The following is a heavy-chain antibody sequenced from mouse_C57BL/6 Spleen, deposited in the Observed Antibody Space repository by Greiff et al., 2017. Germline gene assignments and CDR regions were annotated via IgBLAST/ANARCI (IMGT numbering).Heavy chain of an antibody. V-gene: IGHV1-61*01. CDR2: IYPSDSEN. D-gene: IGHD4-1*01. J-gene: IGHJ1*03. CDR1: GYTFTSYW. Sequence: VQLQQPGAELVRPGSSVKLSCKASGYTFTSYWMDWVKQRPGQGLEWIGNIYPSDSENHYNQKFKDKATLTVDKSSSTAYMQLSSLTSEDSAVYYCARSGATWDRYFDVWGTGTTVTVSS. CDR3: ARSGATWDRYFDV.